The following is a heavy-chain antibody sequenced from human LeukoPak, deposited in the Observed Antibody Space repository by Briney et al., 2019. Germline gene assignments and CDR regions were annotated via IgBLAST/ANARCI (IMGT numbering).Heavy chain of an antibody. Sequence: SVKVSCKASGGTFSSYAISWVRQAPGQGLEWMGRIIPILGIANYARKFQGRVTITADKSTSTAYMELSSLRSEDTAVYYCARDVRGYCSSTSCYTVYYYYGMDVWGQGTTVTVSS. CDR1: GGTFSSYA. CDR2: IIPILGIA. V-gene: IGHV1-69*04. CDR3: ARDVRGYCSSTSCYTVYYYYGMDV. D-gene: IGHD2-2*02. J-gene: IGHJ6*02.